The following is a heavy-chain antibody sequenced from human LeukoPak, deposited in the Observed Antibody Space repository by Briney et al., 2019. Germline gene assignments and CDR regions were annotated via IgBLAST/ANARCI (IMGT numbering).Heavy chain of an antibody. V-gene: IGHV4-39*07. D-gene: IGHD6-19*01. CDR3: ARGDEQWLNFDY. CDR2: INHSGST. CDR1: GGSISSSSYY. Sequence: KPSETLSLTCTVSGGSISSSSYYWGWIRQPPGKGLEWIGEINHSGSTNYNPSLKSRVTISVDTSKNQFSLKLSSVTAADTAVYYCARGDEQWLNFDYWGQGTLVTVSS. J-gene: IGHJ4*02.